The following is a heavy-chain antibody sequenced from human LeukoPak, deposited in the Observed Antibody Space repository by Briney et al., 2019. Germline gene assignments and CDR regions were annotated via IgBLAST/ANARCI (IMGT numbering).Heavy chain of an antibody. D-gene: IGHD3-10*01. Sequence: ASVKVSCKASGGTFSSYAISWVRQAPGQGLEWMGGIIPIFGTANYAQKFQGRVTITTDESTSTAYMELSSLRSEDTAVYYCAREIRGDYFGSGSMGDAFDIWGQGTRVTVSS. CDR3: AREIRGDYFGSGSMGDAFDI. V-gene: IGHV1-69*05. J-gene: IGHJ3*02. CDR2: IIPIFGTA. CDR1: GGTFSSYA.